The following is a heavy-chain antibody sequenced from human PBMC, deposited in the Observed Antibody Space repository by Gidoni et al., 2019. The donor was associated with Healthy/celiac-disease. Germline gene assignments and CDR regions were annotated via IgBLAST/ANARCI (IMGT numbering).Heavy chain of an antibody. Sequence: QVQLQASGPGLVKASETLSLTCTVSGSSISSGYSWGWIRQPPGKGLECIGSIYHSGSTYYNPSLKSRVTISVDTSKNQFSLKLSSVTAADTAVYYCARSPRYNWNNGAFDIWGQGTMVTVSS. CDR2: IYHSGST. J-gene: IGHJ3*02. D-gene: IGHD1-20*01. CDR1: GSSISSGYS. V-gene: IGHV4-38-2*02. CDR3: ARSPRYNWNNGAFDI.